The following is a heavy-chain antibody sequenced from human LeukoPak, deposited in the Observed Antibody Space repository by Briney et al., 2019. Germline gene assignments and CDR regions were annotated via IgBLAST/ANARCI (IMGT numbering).Heavy chain of an antibody. CDR1: GYTFTGYY. CDR3: ARTWIHPDY. Sequence: GASVKVSCKASGYTFTGYYMHWVRQAPGQGLEWMGWINPNSGGTNYAQTFQGRVTMTRDTSISTAHMELSRLRSDDTAVYYCARTWIHPDYWGQGTLVTVSS. V-gene: IGHV1-2*02. D-gene: IGHD5-18*01. J-gene: IGHJ4*02. CDR2: INPNSGGT.